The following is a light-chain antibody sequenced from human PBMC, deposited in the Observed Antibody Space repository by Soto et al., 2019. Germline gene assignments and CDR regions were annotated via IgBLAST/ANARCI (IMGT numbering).Light chain of an antibody. CDR2: GAS. CDR1: QSVSSSY. V-gene: IGKV3-20*01. J-gene: IGKJ1*01. CDR3: QRYGSSPLT. Sequence: EIVLTQSPGTLYLSPGERATLSCRASQSVSSSYLAWYQQKPGQAPRLLIYGASSRATGIPDRFSGSGSGTASTLISSRLEPEDFAVYYCQRYGSSPLTFGQGTKVEIK.